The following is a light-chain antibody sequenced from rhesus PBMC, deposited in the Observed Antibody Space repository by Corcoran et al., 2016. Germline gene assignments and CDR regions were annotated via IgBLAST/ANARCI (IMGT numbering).Light chain of an antibody. CDR1: QGISSW. J-gene: IGKJ3*01. V-gene: IGKV1-18*01. CDR2: AAA. Sequence: DIQMTQSPSSLSASVGDKVTITCRASQGISSWVAWYQQKPGKAPKLLIYAAASLQSGVPSRLSGSGSWTDYTLTIRSLQPEDFATYYCRQGYNTPFTFGPGTKLDIK. CDR3: RQGYNTPFT.